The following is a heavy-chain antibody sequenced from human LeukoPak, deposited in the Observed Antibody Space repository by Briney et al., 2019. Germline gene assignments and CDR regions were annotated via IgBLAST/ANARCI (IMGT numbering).Heavy chain of an antibody. Sequence: GASVKVSCKASGYTFTSYGISWVRQAPGQGLEWMAWINPNSGGTNYAQKFQDRVTMTRDTSISTAYMELSSLRSDDTAVYYCARGGVVIPPTICSYMDVWGKGTTVTVS. CDR3: ARGGVVIPPTICSYMDV. J-gene: IGHJ6*03. CDR1: GYTFTSYG. V-gene: IGHV1-2*02. CDR2: INPNSGGT. D-gene: IGHD2-2*01.